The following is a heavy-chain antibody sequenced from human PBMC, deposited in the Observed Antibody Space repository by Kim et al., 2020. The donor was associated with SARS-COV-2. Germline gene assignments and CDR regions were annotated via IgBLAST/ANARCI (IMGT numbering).Heavy chain of an antibody. Sequence: GGSLRLSCAASGFTFHDYPLYWVRQTPRQGLEWVSRISWNSVIISYADSVRGRFTVSRDNAKNSLYLQMTSLRTDDTALYYCARGGYNKYDALDYWCQGNLVTVPS. CDR1: GFTFHDYP. J-gene: IGHJ4*02. CDR2: ISWNSVII. CDR3: ARGGYNKYDALDY. D-gene: IGHD4-4*01. V-gene: IGHV3-9*01.